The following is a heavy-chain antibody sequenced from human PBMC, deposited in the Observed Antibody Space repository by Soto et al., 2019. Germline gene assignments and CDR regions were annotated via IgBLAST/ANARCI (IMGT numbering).Heavy chain of an antibody. CDR2: INPSGGST. J-gene: IGHJ6*02. Sequence: ASVKVSCKASGYTFTSYYMHWVRQAPGQGLEWMGIINPSGGSTSYAQKFQGRVTMTRDTSTSTVYMELSSLKSEDTAVYYCARGKKQLVTYHGMDVWGQGTTVTVSS. CDR1: GYTFTSYY. V-gene: IGHV1-46*03. CDR3: ARGKKQLVTYHGMDV. D-gene: IGHD6-6*01.